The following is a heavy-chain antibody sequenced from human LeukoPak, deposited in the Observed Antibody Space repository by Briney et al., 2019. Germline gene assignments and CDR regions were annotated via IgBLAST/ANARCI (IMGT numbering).Heavy chain of an antibody. V-gene: IGHV3-64D*06. CDR3: VKDWAAMVSGGGY. CDR2: ISSNGGST. D-gene: IGHD5-18*01. CDR1: GFTFSSYA. Sequence: PGGSLRLSCSASGFTFSSYAMHWVRQAPGKGLEYVSAISSNGGSTYYADSVKGRFTISRDNSKNTLCLQMSSLRAEDTAVYYCVKDWAAMVSGGGYWGQGTLVTVSS. J-gene: IGHJ4*02.